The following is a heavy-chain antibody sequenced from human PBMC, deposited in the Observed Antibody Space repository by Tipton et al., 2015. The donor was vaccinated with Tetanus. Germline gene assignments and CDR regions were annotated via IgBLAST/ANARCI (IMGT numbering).Heavy chain of an antibody. CDR1: GFIFSNYA. Sequence: SLRPSCAASGFIFSNYAMHWVRQAPGKGLEWVALISYDGSNIYYADSVKGRFTISRDDSKETVYLQMSSLRAEDTAVYYCAKLDYGDYGRYYYYEMDVWGQGTTVTVSS. V-gene: IGHV3-30*18. CDR2: ISYDGSNI. D-gene: IGHD4-17*01. J-gene: IGHJ6*02. CDR3: AKLDYGDYGRYYYYEMDV.